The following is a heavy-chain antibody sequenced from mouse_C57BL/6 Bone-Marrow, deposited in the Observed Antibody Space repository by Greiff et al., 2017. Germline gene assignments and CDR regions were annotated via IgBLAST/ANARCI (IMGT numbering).Heavy chain of an antibody. CDR3: ASQVRDV. CDR2: ISSGGSYT. J-gene: IGHJ1*03. CDR1: GFTFSSYG. Sequence: EVQLMESGGDLVKPGGSLKLSCAASGFTFSSYGMSWVRQTPDKRLEWVATISSGGSYTYYPDTVKGRFTISRDNAKNTLYLQMSSLKSEDTAMYYCASQVRDVWGTGTPVTVSS. V-gene: IGHV5-6*01.